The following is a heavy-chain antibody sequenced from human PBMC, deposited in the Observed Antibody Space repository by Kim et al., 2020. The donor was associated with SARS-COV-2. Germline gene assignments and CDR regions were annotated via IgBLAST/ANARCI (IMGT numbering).Heavy chain of an antibody. V-gene: IGHV5-51*01. Sequence: GESLKISCKGSGYSFTSYWIGWVRQMPGKGLEWMGIIYPGDSDTRYSPSFQGQVTISADKSISTAYLQWSSLKASDTAMYYCARQRDTLRVSDAFDIWGQGTMVTVSS. J-gene: IGHJ3*02. D-gene: IGHD3-16*01. CDR2: IYPGDSDT. CDR1: GYSFTSYW. CDR3: ARQRDTLRVSDAFDI.